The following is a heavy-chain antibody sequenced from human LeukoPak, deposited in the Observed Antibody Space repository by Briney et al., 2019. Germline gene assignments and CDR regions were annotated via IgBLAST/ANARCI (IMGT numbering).Heavy chain of an antibody. CDR2: IYYSGST. V-gene: IGHV4-59*08. CDR1: GGSISSYY. CDR3: ARHGASIAAAVDY. Sequence: PSETLSLTCTVSGGSISSYYWSWIRQPPGKGLEWIGYIYYSGSTNYNPSLKSRVTISVDTSKNRFSLKLSSVTAADTAVYYCARHGASIAAAVDYWGQGTLVTVSS. D-gene: IGHD6-13*01. J-gene: IGHJ4*02.